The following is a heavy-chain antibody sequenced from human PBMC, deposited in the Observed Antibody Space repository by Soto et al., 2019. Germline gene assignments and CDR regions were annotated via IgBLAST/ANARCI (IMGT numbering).Heavy chain of an antibody. Sequence: GGSLRLSCAASGFTFSSYAMRWVRQAPGKGLEWVAVISYDGSNKYYADSVKGRFTISRDNSKNTLYLQMNSLRAEDTAVYYCARYPPGGPEEYYFDYWGQGTLVTVSS. CDR2: ISYDGSNK. J-gene: IGHJ4*02. CDR1: GFTFSSYA. CDR3: ARYPPGGPEEYYFDY. V-gene: IGHV3-30-3*01. D-gene: IGHD2-15*01.